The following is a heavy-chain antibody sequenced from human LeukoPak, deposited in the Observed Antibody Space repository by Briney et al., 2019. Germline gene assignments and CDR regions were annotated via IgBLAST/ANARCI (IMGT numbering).Heavy chain of an antibody. CDR3: ARAGYSYGYPWFDP. J-gene: IGHJ5*02. CDR1: GGSTSSSSYY. D-gene: IGHD5-18*01. V-gene: IGHV4-39*07. Sequence: SETLSLTCTVSGGSTSSSSYYWGWIRQPPGKGLEWIGSIYYSGSTYYNPSLKSRVTISVDTSKNQFSLKLSSVTAADTAVYYCARAGYSYGYPWFDPWGQGTLVTVSS. CDR2: IYYSGST.